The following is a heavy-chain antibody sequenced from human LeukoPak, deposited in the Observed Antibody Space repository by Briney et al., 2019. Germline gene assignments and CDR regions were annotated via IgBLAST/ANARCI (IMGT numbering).Heavy chain of an antibody. V-gene: IGHV4-59*01. D-gene: IGHD3-22*01. CDR2: IYYSGST. CDR1: GGSISSYY. J-gene: IGHJ4*02. Sequence: SETLSLTCTVSGGSISSYYWSWIRQPPGKGLEWIGYIYYSGSTNYNPSLKSRVTISVDTSKNQFSLNLSSVTAADTAVYYCARASYSYDINGWVPFDYWGQGTLVTVSS. CDR3: ARASYSYDINGWVPFDY.